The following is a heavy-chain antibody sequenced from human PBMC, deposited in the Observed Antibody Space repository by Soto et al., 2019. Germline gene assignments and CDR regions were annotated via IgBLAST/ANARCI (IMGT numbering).Heavy chain of an antibody. CDR3: VRGGSMTEAATLKTPFDI. V-gene: IGHV1-2*02. Sequence: QVQLVQSGAEVKKPGASMKVSCKASGYIFTGHFMHWVRLAPGQGLEWMGWINPKTGDKGYAQKFQGRVTLTRNTSINTAYMDLNSLISDDTAVYYCVRGGSMTEAATLKTPFDIWGQGTMVTISS. CDR2: INPKTGDK. CDR1: GYIFTGHF. J-gene: IGHJ3*02. D-gene: IGHD2-15*01.